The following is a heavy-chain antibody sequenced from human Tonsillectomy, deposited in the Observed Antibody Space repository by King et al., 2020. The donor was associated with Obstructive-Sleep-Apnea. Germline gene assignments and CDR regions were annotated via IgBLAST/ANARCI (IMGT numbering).Heavy chain of an antibody. J-gene: IGHJ4*02. CDR3: ARDRGTIVRGVLGYLDY. D-gene: IGHD3-10*01. V-gene: IGHV3-30*03. CDR2: ISSDGKNK. CDR1: GFTFSDKG. Sequence: VQLVESGGGVVQPGRSLRLSCAASGFTFSDKGMHWVRQAPGKGLEWLALISSDGKNKHYSDSVKGRITISRDNAKNRLFLQMNSLTEEDTAVYFCARDRGTIVRGVLGYLDYWGQGTLVTVSS.